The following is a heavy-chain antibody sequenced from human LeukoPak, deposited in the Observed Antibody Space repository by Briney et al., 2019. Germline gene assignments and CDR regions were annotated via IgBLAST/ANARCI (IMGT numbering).Heavy chain of an antibody. Sequence: GESLRISCKGSGYSFTSYWISWVRQMPGKGLEWRGRIDPSDSYTNYSPSFQGHVTISADKSISTAYLQWSSLKASDTAMYYCASTYYYDSSGYYYFDYWGQGTLVTVSS. CDR1: GYSFTSYW. CDR2: IDPSDSYT. D-gene: IGHD3-22*01. V-gene: IGHV5-10-1*01. CDR3: ASTYYYDSSGYYYFDY. J-gene: IGHJ4*02.